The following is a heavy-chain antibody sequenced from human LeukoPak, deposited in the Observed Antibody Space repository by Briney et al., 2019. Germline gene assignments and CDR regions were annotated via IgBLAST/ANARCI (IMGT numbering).Heavy chain of an antibody. CDR1: GLTISTSA. J-gene: IGHJ4*02. CDR2: ISGSGGST. CDR3: EKAGRRSGYDVKELDY. V-gene: IGHV3-23*01. D-gene: IGHD3-10*01. Sequence: GGSLRLSLATSGLTISTSATGSVRQAPGKGLEWVSAISGSGGSTYYADSVKGRFTISRDNSTNTLSLQMNSLSAQETTVLYFEKAGRRSGYDVKELDYWGQGTLVTVSS.